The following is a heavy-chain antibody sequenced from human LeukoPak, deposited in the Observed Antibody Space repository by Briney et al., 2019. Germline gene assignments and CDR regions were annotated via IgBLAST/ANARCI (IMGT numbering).Heavy chain of an antibody. CDR3: TTDTWFGESQEYYFDY. CDR1: GFTFSNAW. J-gene: IGHJ4*02. Sequence: GGSLRLSCAASGFTFSNAWMSWVRQAPGKGPKWVGRIKSKTDGGTTDYAAPVKGRFTISRDDSKNTLYLQMNSLKTEDTAVYYCTTDTWFGESQEYYFDYWGQGTLVTVSS. D-gene: IGHD3-10*01. CDR2: IKSKTDGGTT. V-gene: IGHV3-15*01.